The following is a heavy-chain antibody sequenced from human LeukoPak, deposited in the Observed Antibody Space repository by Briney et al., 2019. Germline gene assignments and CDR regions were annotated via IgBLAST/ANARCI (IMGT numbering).Heavy chain of an antibody. CDR2: ISSSSSYI. CDR3: ARDPRRDGYNLSWFDP. J-gene: IGHJ5*02. V-gene: IGHV3-21*01. Sequence: GGSLRLSCAASGFTFSNYNMNWVRQAPGKGLEWVSSISSSSSYIYYADSVKGRFTISRDDSKNTLYLQMNSLTAEDTAVYYCARDPRRDGYNLSWFDPWGQGTLVTVSS. CDR1: GFTFSNYN. D-gene: IGHD5-24*01.